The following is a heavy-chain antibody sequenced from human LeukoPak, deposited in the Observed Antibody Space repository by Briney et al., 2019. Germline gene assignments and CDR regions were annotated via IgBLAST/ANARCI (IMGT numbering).Heavy chain of an antibody. J-gene: IGHJ6*03. CDR1: GGTFSSYA. D-gene: IGHD2-15*01. Sequence: SVKVSCKASGGTFSSYAISWVRQAPGQGLEWVGRIIPIFGTANYAQKFQGRVTITTDESTSTAYMELSSLRSEDTAVYYCATGYCSGGSCYSGPLYYYYMDVWGKGTTVTVSS. V-gene: IGHV1-69*05. CDR3: ATGYCSGGSCYSGPLYYYYMDV. CDR2: IIPIFGTA.